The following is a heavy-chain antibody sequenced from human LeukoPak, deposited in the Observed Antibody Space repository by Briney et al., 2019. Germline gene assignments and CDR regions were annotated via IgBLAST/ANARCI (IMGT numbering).Heavy chain of an antibody. CDR3: ARMYYYDSSGYYYGAFDY. V-gene: IGHV1-69*04. CDR1: GGTFSSYA. CDR2: IIPILGIA. J-gene: IGHJ4*02. Sequence: SVKVPCKASGGTFSSYAISWVRQAPGQGLEWMGRIIPILGIANYAQKFQGRVTITADKSTSTAYMELSSLRSEDTAVYYCARMYYYDSSGYYYGAFDYWGQGTLVTVSS. D-gene: IGHD3-22*01.